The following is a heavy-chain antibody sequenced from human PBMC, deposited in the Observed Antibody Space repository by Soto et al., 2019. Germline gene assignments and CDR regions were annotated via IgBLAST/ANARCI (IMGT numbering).Heavy chain of an antibody. J-gene: IGHJ4*02. D-gene: IGHD6-13*01. Sequence: ASVKVSCKASGYTFTSSYMHWVRQAPGQGLEWMGIINPSGGSTSYAQKFQGRVTMTRDTSTSTVYMELSSLRSEDTAVYYCARDRSIAAAGRWSFDYWGQGTLVTVSS. CDR1: GYTFTSSY. CDR2: INPSGGST. V-gene: IGHV1-46*01. CDR3: ARDRSIAAAGRWSFDY.